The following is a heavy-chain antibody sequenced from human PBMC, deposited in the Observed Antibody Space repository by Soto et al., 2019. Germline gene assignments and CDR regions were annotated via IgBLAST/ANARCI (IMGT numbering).Heavy chain of an antibody. CDR3: ARLVPGTWFGDY. V-gene: IGHV3-23*01. D-gene: IGHD6-19*01. CDR1: GFTFSNYG. J-gene: IGHJ4*02. Sequence: EVQLLGSGGGSVQSGGSLRLSCAASGFTFSNYGMTWVRQAPGKGLEWLSATSDGSTFYRESVKGRFTMSRDDSINMLFLHMSSLRAEDTATYYCARLVPGTWFGDYWGQGILVSVSS. CDR2: TSDGST.